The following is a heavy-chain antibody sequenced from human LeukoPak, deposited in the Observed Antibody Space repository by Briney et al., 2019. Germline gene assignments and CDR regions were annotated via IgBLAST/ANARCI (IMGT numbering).Heavy chain of an antibody. V-gene: IGHV4-38-2*02. CDR3: ARWNSSSWYGDAFDI. Sequence: SETLSLTCTVSGYSISSGYYWGWIRQPPGKGLEWIGSIYHSESTYYNPSLKSRVTISVDTSKNQFSLKLSSVTAADTAVYYCARWNSSSWYGDAFDIWGQGTMVTVSS. J-gene: IGHJ3*02. D-gene: IGHD6-13*01. CDR1: GYSISSGYY. CDR2: IYHSEST.